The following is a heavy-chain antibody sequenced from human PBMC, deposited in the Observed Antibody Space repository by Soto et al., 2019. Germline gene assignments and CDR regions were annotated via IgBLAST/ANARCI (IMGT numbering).Heavy chain of an antibody. Sequence: ASVNFPCKCSGYTLSGYDMDCVLQAPGEGLEWMGWINPNSGGTNCGQKFQGRVTMTRDTSISTAYMELSRLGSDDTAVYHCAREMGYCSSSSCWGGFDPWGQGTLVTVSS. CDR1: GYTLSGYD. J-gene: IGHJ5*02. V-gene: IGHV1-2*02. D-gene: IGHD2-2*01. CDR3: AREMGYCSSSSCWGGFDP. CDR2: INPNSGGT.